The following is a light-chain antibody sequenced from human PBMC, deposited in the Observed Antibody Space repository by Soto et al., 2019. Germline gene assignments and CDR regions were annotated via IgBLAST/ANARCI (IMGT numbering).Light chain of an antibody. CDR3: QQRSNWPPFT. V-gene: IGKV1-33*01. J-gene: IGKJ3*01. CDR2: DAS. Sequence: DIQMTQSPSSLSASVGDRVTITCQASQDISNYLNWYQQKPGKAPKLLIYDASNLETGVPARFSGSGSGTDFTLTISSLEPEDFAVYYCQQRSNWPPFTFGPGTKVDIK. CDR1: QDISNY.